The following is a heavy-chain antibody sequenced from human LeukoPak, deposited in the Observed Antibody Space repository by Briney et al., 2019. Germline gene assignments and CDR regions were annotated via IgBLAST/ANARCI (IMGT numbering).Heavy chain of an antibody. J-gene: IGHJ4*02. D-gene: IGHD4-17*01. CDR1: GFTFSSYS. CDR3: ARDEDDYGDPYYSDY. V-gene: IGHV3-21*01. CDR2: ISSSSSYI. Sequence: GGSLRLSCAASGFTFSSYSMNWVRQAPGKGLEWVSSISSSSSYIYYADSVKGRFTISRDNAKNSLYLQMNSLRAEDTAVYYCARDEDDYGDPYYSDYWGQGTLVTVSS.